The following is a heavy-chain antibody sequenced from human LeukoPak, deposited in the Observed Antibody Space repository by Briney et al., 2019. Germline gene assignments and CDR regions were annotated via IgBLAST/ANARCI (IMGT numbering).Heavy chain of an antibody. Sequence: QPGRSLRLSCAASGFTFSSYAMHWVRQAPGKGLEWVAVISYDGSNKYYADSVKGRFTISRDNSKNTLYLQMNGLRAEDTAVYYCARGEDAFDIWGQGTMVTVSS. V-gene: IGHV3-30-3*01. J-gene: IGHJ3*02. CDR2: ISYDGSNK. CDR3: ARGEDAFDI. CDR1: GFTFSSYA.